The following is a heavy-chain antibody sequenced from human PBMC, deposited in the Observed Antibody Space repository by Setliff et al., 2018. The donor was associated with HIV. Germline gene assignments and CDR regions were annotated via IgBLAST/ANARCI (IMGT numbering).Heavy chain of an antibody. Sequence: ETLSLTCYVTDDPISSYYWSWVRQPAGKGLEWIGRLYVSGDTNYNPSLKSRVTMSLDTSKKHFSLNLKSVTAADTAVYYCALTGHRLLRGYMDVWGKGTTVTVS. D-gene: IGHD2-15*01. CDR1: DDPISSYY. V-gene: IGHV4-4*07. J-gene: IGHJ6*03. CDR2: LYVSGDT. CDR3: ALTGHRLLRGYMDV.